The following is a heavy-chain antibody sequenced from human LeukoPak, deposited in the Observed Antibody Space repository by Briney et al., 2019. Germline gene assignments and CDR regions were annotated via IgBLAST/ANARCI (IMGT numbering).Heavy chain of an antibody. CDR1: GGSISSSY. CDR2: IYTSGSA. D-gene: IGHD3-9*01. Sequence: PSETLSLTRTVPGGSISSSYWSWIWPPAREGLEWIGRIYTSGSANYNPSLKSRATISVDTSKKQFSLKLSSVTSADTAVYYCARDLGRRYDILFDPWGQGTLVTVSS. J-gene: IGHJ5*02. V-gene: IGHV4-4*07. CDR3: ARDLGRRYDILFDP.